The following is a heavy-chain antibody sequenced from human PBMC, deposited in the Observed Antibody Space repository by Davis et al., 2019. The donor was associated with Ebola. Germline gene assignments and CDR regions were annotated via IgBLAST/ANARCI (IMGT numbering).Heavy chain of an antibody. D-gene: IGHD4-23*01. Sequence: GESLKISCAASGFTFSTYAMNWVRQAPGKGLEWVSYMSHSSNTIYYADSVKGRFTISRDNAKNSLYLQMNSLKAEDTALYYCAKSWADYGSNSGAFDIWGRGTMVTVSS. CDR2: MSHSSNTI. CDR1: GFTFSTYA. J-gene: IGHJ3*02. V-gene: IGHV3-48*04. CDR3: AKSWADYGSNSGAFDI.